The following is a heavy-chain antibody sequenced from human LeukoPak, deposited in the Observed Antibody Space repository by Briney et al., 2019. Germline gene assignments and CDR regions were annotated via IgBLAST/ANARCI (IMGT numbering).Heavy chain of an antibody. J-gene: IGHJ6*03. CDR3: ARASGLSYMDV. Sequence: GESLRLSCAASGFTFSSYEMKWVRQAPGKGLERVSYISNSGSSIYYADSVKGRFTISRDNAKNALYLQMNSVRAEDTAVYYCARASGLSYMDVWGRGTTVTVSS. CDR1: GFTFSSYE. D-gene: IGHD3-16*02. CDR2: ISNSGSSI. V-gene: IGHV3-48*03.